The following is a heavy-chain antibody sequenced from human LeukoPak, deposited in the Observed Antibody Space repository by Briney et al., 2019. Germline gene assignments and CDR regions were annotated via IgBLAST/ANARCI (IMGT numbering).Heavy chain of an antibody. CDR1: GGSFSGYY. V-gene: IGHV4-31*11. CDR3: ARVPYTDAFDI. D-gene: IGHD2-2*02. J-gene: IGHJ3*02. Sequence: TLSLTCAVYGGSFSGYYWSWIRQHPGKGLEWIGYIYYSGSTYYNPSLKSRVTISVDTSKNQFSLKLSSVTAADTAVYYCARVPYTDAFDIWGQGTMVTVSS. CDR2: IYYSGST.